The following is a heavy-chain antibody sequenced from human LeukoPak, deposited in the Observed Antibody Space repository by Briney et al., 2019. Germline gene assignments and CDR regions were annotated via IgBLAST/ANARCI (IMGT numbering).Heavy chain of an antibody. Sequence: QPGGSLRLSCAASGFTFSSYEMNWVRQAPGKGLEWVSYISSSGSTIYYADSVKGRFTISRDNAKNSLYLQMNSLRAEDTAVYYCASLGVDDFWSGQLDYWGQGTLVTVSS. CDR2: ISSSGSTI. CDR1: GFTFSSYE. V-gene: IGHV3-48*03. CDR3: ASLGVDDFWSGQLDY. D-gene: IGHD3-3*01. J-gene: IGHJ4*02.